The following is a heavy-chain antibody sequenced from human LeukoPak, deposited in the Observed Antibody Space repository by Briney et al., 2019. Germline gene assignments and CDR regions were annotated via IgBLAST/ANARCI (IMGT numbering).Heavy chain of an antibody. CDR3: ATDPSIVGATGVFDY. J-gene: IGHJ4*02. V-gene: IGHV1-24*01. CDR2: FDPEDGET. D-gene: IGHD1-26*01. Sequence: ASVTVSCTVSGYTLTELSMHWVRQAPGKGLEWMGGFDPEDGETIYAQKFQGRVTMTEDTSTDTAYMELSSLRSEDTAVYYCATDPSIVGATGVFDYWGQGTLVTVSS. CDR1: GYTLTELS.